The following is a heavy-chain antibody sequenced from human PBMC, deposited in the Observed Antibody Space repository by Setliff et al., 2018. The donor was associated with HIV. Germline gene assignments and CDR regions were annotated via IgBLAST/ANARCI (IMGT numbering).Heavy chain of an antibody. CDR1: GFTFSSYA. V-gene: IGHV3-23*01. CDR3: VGYDSSGYYSTDY. D-gene: IGHD3-22*01. J-gene: IGHJ4*02. CDR2: VTNSGGST. Sequence: GGSLRLSCAASGFTFSSYAVSWVRQAPGKGLEWVSTVTNSGGSTYYAGSVKGRFTISRDNSKNTLYLQMNSLRAEDTAVYYCVGYDSSGYYSTDYWGQGTLVTVSS.